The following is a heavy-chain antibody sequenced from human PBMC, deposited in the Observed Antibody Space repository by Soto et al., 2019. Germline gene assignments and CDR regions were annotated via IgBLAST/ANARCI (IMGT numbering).Heavy chain of an antibody. D-gene: IGHD3-16*02. V-gene: IGHV4-39*01. J-gene: IGHJ5*02. CDR3: ARGAELSGWFDP. CDR2: IYYSGST. CDR1: GGSVSSSGNY. Sequence: SETLSLTCTVSGGSVSSSGNYWGWIRQPPGKGLEWIGSIYYSGSTYYNPSLKSRVTTSVDTSKNQFSLKLSSVTAADTAVYYCARGAELSGWFDPWGQGTLVTVSS.